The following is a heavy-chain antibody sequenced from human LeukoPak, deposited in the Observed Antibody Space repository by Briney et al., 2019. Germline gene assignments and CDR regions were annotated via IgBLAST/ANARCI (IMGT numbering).Heavy chain of an antibody. Sequence: GGSLRLSCAASGININNYAMHWVRQAPGKGLEWVSGISNSGGKTDYADSVKGRFTISRDDSKNTLYLQMSNVRAEDTAVYYCAKRVGYSNSARRAFDSWGQGTLVTVSS. CDR1: GININNYA. J-gene: IGHJ4*02. D-gene: IGHD1-26*01. CDR3: AKRVGYSNSARRAFDS. V-gene: IGHV3-23*01. CDR2: ISNSGGKT.